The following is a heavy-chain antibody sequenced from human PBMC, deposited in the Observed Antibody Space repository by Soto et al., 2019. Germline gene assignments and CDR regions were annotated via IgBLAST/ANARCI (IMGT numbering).Heavy chain of an antibody. D-gene: IGHD6-19*01. CDR1: GFTFSSYG. J-gene: IGHJ4*02. CDR3: AKDSHRMAVAGNMAY. V-gene: IGHV3-30*18. Sequence: GGSLRLSCAASGFTFSSYGMYWVRQAPGKGLEWVAVISYDGSNKYYADSVKGRFTISRDNSKDTLYLQMNSLRPEDAAVYFCAKDSHRMAVAGNMAYWGQGTLVTVSS. CDR2: ISYDGSNK.